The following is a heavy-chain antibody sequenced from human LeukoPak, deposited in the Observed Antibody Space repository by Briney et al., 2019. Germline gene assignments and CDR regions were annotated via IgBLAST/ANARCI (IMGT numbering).Heavy chain of an antibody. CDR3: AKGDILTGYYSY. D-gene: IGHD3-9*01. V-gene: IGHV3-15*01. Sequence: PGGSLRLSCAASGFTFSSAWMTWVRQAPGKGLEWVGRIFSRSDGETTDYAAPVKGRFTISRDNSKNTLYLQMNSLRAEDTAVYYCAKGDILTGYYSYWGQGTLVTVSS. CDR2: IFSRSDGETT. CDR1: GFTFSSAW. J-gene: IGHJ4*02.